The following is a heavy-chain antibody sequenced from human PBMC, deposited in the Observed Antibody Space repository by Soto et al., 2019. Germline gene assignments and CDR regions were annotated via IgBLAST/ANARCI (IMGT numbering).Heavy chain of an antibody. CDR1: GYTFIDYY. J-gene: IGHJ2*01. Sequence: QLQLEHSGAEVKKPRASVKVSCKASGYTFIDYYIHWVRQAPGQGLEWMGWINPRSGDTKYAQKFQGWVTMTRDTSISTAYMEVSGLQSDDTAIYYCARDYCGGDCPGIWYFDLWGRGTLVTVSS. D-gene: IGHD2-21*01. CDR2: INPRSGDT. CDR3: ARDYCGGDCPGIWYFDL. V-gene: IGHV1-2*04.